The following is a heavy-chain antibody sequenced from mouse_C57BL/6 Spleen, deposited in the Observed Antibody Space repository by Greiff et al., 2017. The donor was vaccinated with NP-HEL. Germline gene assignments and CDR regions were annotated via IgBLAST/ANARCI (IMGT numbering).Heavy chain of an antibody. CDR3: ARNLLYAMDY. CDR2: ISSGSSTI. V-gene: IGHV5-17*01. J-gene: IGHJ4*01. Sequence: EVKVVESGGGLVKPGGSLKLSCAASGFTFSDYGMHWVRQAPEKGLEWVAYISSGSSTIYYADTVKGRFTISRDNAKNTLFLQMTSLRSEDTAMYYCARNLLYAMDYWGQGTSVTVSS. CDR1: GFTFSDYG.